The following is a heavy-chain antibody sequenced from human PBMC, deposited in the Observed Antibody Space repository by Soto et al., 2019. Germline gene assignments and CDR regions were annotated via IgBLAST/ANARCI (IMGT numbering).Heavy chain of an antibody. CDR1: GFTFSSYG. CDR2: LGFDGGGR. J-gene: IGHJ6*02. CDR3: AREPVGPDYAMDV. D-gene: IGHD1-26*01. V-gene: IGHV3-33*01. Sequence: ESGGGVVQPGRSLRLSCAASGFTFSSYGMHWVRQTPGKGLEWVAVLGFDGGGRYYADSVKGRFTITRDNSKNTLYLQMDSLRVEDTALYYCAREPVGPDYAMDVWGQGTTVTVSS.